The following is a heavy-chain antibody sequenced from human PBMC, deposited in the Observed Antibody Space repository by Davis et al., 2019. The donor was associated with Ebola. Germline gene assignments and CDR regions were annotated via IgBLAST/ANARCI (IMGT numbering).Heavy chain of an antibody. CDR3: VKTLTTLF. V-gene: IGHV3-33*03. Sequence: GESLKISCAASGFTLSGYAMHWVRQAPGKGLEWVAVIWYNGNNKYYADSAKGRFTISRDDSKNTLYLHMSSLRVEDTAVYYCVKTLTTLFWGQGTLVTVSS. J-gene: IGHJ4*02. D-gene: IGHD1-1*01. CDR1: GFTLSGYA. CDR2: IWYNGNNK.